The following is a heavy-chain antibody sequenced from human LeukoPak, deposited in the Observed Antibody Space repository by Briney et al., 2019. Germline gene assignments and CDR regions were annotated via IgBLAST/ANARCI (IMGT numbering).Heavy chain of an antibody. J-gene: IGHJ4*02. CDR2: MSFDGNNN. CDR3: AKDTHGDYPDN. CDR1: GFTFSNYG. D-gene: IGHD4-17*01. Sequence: GSLRLSCAASGFTFSNYGIHWVRQAPGKGLEWVAVMSFDGNNNYYADSVKGRFTISRDNSKNTLYLQMNSLRAEDTAVYYCAKDTHGDYPDNWGQGTLVTVSS. V-gene: IGHV3-30*18.